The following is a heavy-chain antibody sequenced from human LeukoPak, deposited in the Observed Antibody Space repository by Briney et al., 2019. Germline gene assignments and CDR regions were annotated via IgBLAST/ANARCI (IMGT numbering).Heavy chain of an antibody. V-gene: IGHV1-18*01. CDR1: GYTFTSYG. J-gene: IGHJ5*02. CDR2: ISAYNGNT. D-gene: IGHD3-10*01. Sequence: ASVKVSCKASGYTFTSYGTSWVRQAPGQGLEWMGWISAYNGNTNYAQKLQGRVTMTTDTSTSTAYMELRSLRSDDTAVYYCARDLGYYYGSGSYYNPSWFDPWGQGTLVTVSS. CDR3: ARDLGYYYGSGSYYNPSWFDP.